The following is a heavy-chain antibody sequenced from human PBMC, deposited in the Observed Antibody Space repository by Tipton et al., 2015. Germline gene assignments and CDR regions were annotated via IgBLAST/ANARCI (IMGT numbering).Heavy chain of an antibody. J-gene: IGHJ5*02. CDR2: IFPSDSDT. D-gene: IGHD6-6*01. CDR3: ARHGSIGARQNWFDP. V-gene: IGHV5-51*01. Sequence: VQLVQSGGEVKKPGESLKISCKVSGYTFSNHWIGWVRQVPGKGLEWMGIIFPSDSDTRYSPSFQGQVTISADKSISTVYLQWNSLKASDSGMYYCARHGSIGARQNWFDPWGQGTLVTVSS. CDR1: GYTFSNHW.